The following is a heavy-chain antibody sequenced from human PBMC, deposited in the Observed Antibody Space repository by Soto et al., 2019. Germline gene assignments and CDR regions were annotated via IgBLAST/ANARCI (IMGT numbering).Heavy chain of an antibody. V-gene: IGHV2-5*02. CDR2: IYWDDDI. D-gene: IGHD2-8*01. CDR3: AHRRGGASNV. Sequence: QITLKESGPTLMKPTQTLTLTCTLSGVSLTTNGVGVDWIRQPPGKALEWLALIYWDDDILYSPSLKNRLTITKDICKNQVVLTVTNMDSVDTATYYCAHRRGGASNVWGQGTLVTVSS. CDR1: GVSLTTNGVG. J-gene: IGHJ4*01.